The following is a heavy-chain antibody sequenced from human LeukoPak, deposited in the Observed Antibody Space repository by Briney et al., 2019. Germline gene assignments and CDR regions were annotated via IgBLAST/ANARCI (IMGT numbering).Heavy chain of an antibody. CDR1: GFTFSSYA. V-gene: IGHV3-23*01. Sequence: GGSLRLSCAASGFTFSSYAMSWVRQAQGKGLEWVSAISGSGGSTYYADSVKGRYTISIDNSKNTLYLQMKSLRAEDTAVYYGAKMYSSSWYYRPYFDYWGQGTLVTVSS. J-gene: IGHJ4*02. CDR2: ISGSGGST. D-gene: IGHD6-13*01. CDR3: AKMYSSSWYYRPYFDY.